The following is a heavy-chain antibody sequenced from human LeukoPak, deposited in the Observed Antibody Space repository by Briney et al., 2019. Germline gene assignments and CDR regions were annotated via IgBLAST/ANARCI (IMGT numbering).Heavy chain of an antibody. Sequence: TPSETPSLTCTVSGGSISSYYWSWLRQPPGKGLEWIGYIYYSGSTNYNPSLKSRVTISVDTSKNQFSLKLSSVTAADTAVYYCARRGYSYGRPFDPWGQGTLVTVSS. CDR3: ARRGYSYGRPFDP. CDR2: IYYSGST. D-gene: IGHD5-18*01. CDR1: GGSISSYY. V-gene: IGHV4-59*08. J-gene: IGHJ5*02.